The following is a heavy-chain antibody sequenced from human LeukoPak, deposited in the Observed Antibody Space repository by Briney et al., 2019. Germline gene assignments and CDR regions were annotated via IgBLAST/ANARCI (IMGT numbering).Heavy chain of an antibody. CDR3: AREGGDIVVVVAATYDY. V-gene: IGHV3-7*01. Sequence: GGSLRLSCAASGFTFSSYWMSWVRQAPGKGLEWVANIKQDGSEKYYVDSVKGRFTISRDNAKNSLYLQMNSLRAEDTAVYYCAREGGDIVVVVAATYDYWGQGTLVTVSS. CDR1: GFTFSSYW. D-gene: IGHD2-15*01. J-gene: IGHJ4*02. CDR2: IKQDGSEK.